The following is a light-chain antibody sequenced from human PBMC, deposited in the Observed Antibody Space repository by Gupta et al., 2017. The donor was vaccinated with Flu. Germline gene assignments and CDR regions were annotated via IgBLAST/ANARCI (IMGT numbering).Light chain of an antibody. CDR1: NSNIVNNY. CDR3: GTWDTSLSAGV. J-gene: IGLJ2*01. CDR2: DNT. V-gene: IGLV1-51*01. Sequence: QSVLTQPPSVSAAPGQTVTISCSGSNSNIVNNYVSWYQQFPGTAPKLLIYDNTKRPSGISDRFSGSKYGTSATLGISGLQTEDEAEYFCGTWDTSLSAGVFGGGTKLTVL.